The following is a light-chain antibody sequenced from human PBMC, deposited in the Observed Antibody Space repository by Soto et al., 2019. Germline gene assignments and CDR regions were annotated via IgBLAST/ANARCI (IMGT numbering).Light chain of an antibody. Sequence: QSALTQPASVSGSPGQSITISCTGTSSDVGGYNYVSWYQQHPGKAPKLIIYEVSNRPSGVSNRFSGSKSDNTASLTISGLQAEDEANYSCSSFSTRSTLVFGGGTKLTVL. CDR1: SSDVGGYNY. CDR3: SSFSTRSTLV. J-gene: IGLJ3*02. V-gene: IGLV2-14*01. CDR2: EVS.